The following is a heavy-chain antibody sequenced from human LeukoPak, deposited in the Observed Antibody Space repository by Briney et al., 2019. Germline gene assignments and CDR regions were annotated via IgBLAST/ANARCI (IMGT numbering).Heavy chain of an antibody. Sequence: GGSLRLSCAASGFTFSSYEMNWVRQAPGKGLEWVSYISSSGITIYYADSVKGRFTISRDNAKNSLYLQMNSLRAEDTAVYYCARDRLGGQQRILFDYWGQGTLVTVSS. CDR3: ARDRLGGQQRILFDY. J-gene: IGHJ4*02. D-gene: IGHD6-13*01. CDR1: GFTFSSYE. CDR2: ISSSGITI. V-gene: IGHV3-48*03.